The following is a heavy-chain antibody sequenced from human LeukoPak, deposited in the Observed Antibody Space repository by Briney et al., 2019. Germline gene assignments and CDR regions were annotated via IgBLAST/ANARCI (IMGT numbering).Heavy chain of an antibody. CDR3: ARDGGIVGAANPYFDY. CDR1: GYSTSSGYY. Sequence: SETLSLTCTVSGYSTSSGYYWGWIWQPPGKGLEWIGSMYHSGSTYYNPSLKSRVTISVDTSKNHFSLKLSSVTASDTALYHCARDGGIVGAANPYFDYWGQGTLVTVSS. D-gene: IGHD1-26*01. CDR2: MYHSGST. V-gene: IGHV4-38-2*02. J-gene: IGHJ4*02.